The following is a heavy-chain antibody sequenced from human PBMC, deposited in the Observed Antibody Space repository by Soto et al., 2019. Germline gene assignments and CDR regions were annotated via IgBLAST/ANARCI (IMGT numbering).Heavy chain of an antibody. CDR1: GFTFSSYG. D-gene: IGHD3-16*02. V-gene: IGHV3-30*18. Sequence: QVQLVESGGGVVQPGRSLRLSCAASGFTFSSYGMHWVRQAPGKGLEWVAVISYDASNKYYADSVKGRFTISRDNSKNTLYLEMNSLRAEDTAVYYCAELRGPRYYDYVWRSYRTPTPNEDYWGQGTLVTVSS. CDR3: AELRGPRYYDYVWRSYRTPTPNEDY. CDR2: ISYDASNK. J-gene: IGHJ4*02.